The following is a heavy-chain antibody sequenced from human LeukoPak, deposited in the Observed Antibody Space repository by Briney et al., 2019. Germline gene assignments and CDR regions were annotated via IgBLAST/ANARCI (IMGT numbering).Heavy chain of an antibody. Sequence: PGGSLRLSCAASGFTFSTYAMGWVRQAPGKGLEWVSAISGSGGSTYYADSVKGRFTISRDNSKNTLYLQMNSLRAEDTAVYYCARVPPPFEYSSSFDYWGQGTLVTVSS. J-gene: IGHJ4*02. CDR1: GFTFSTYA. D-gene: IGHD6-6*01. CDR3: ARVPPPFEYSSSFDY. CDR2: ISGSGGST. V-gene: IGHV3-23*01.